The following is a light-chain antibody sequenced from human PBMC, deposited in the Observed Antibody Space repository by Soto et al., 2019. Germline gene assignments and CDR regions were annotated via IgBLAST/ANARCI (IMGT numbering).Light chain of an antibody. CDR2: GAS. Sequence: EIVLTQSPGTLSLSPGERATLSCRASQSVSSSYLAWYQQKTGQAPRLLIYGASIRATGIPDRFSGSGSGTDFTLTICRLEPEDFAVYYCQQYGSSPGTFGQGTKV. CDR3: QQYGSSPGT. J-gene: IGKJ1*01. V-gene: IGKV3-20*01. CDR1: QSVSSSY.